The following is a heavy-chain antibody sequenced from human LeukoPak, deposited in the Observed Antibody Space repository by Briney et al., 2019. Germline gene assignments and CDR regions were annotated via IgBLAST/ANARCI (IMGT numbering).Heavy chain of an antibody. CDR3: AKAIGYSNMPSDY. V-gene: IGHV3-23*01. CDR2: ISGSGGST. Sequence: PGGSLRLSCAASGFTLSSYAMSWLRQAPGKGLEWVSGISGSGGSTYYADSVKGRFTISRDNSKNTLYLQMNSLRAEDTAVYYCAKAIGYSNMPSDYWGQGTLVTVSS. J-gene: IGHJ4*02. CDR1: GFTLSSYA. D-gene: IGHD5-18*01.